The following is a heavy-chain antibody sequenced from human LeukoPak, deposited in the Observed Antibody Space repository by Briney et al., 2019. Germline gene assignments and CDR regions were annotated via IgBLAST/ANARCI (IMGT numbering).Heavy chain of an antibody. Sequence: PGGSLRLSCAASGFTFSSYAIHWVRQAPGKGLEWVAVISYDGSNKYYADSVKGRFTISRDNSKNTLSLQMNSLSAEDTAVYYCANDWLVFDYWGQGTLVTVSS. CDR2: ISYDGSNK. D-gene: IGHD5-12*01. CDR3: ANDWLVFDY. CDR1: GFTFSSYA. J-gene: IGHJ4*02. V-gene: IGHV3-30-3*02.